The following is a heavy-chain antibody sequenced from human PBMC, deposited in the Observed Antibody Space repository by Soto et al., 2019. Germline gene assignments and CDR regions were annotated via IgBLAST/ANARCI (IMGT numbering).Heavy chain of an antibody. Sequence: GGSLRLSCAASGFTFSSYAMHWVRQAPGKGLEWVAVISYDGSNKYYADSVKGRFTISRDNSKNTLYLQMNSLRAEDTAVYYCARVRYSTNYYYYYGMDAWGQGTTVTVSS. CDR3: ARVRYSTNYYYYYGMDA. CDR2: ISYDGSNK. CDR1: GFTFSSYA. V-gene: IGHV3-30-3*01. J-gene: IGHJ6*02. D-gene: IGHD1-1*01.